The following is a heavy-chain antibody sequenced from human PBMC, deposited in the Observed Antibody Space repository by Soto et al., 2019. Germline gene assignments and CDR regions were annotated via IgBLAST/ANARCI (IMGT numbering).Heavy chain of an antibody. CDR1: GFSLSNARMG. D-gene: IGHD3-9*01. V-gene: IGHV2-26*01. J-gene: IGHJ4*02. CDR3: ARIVRYYDILTGYYTLDY. Sequence: QVTLKESGPVLVKPTETLTLTCTVSGFSLSNARMGVSWIRQPPGKALEWLAHIFSNDEKSYSTSLKSRLTLSKDXSKSQXXLTMTTMDPVDTATYYCARIVRYYDILTGYYTLDYWGQGTLVTVSS. CDR2: IFSNDEK.